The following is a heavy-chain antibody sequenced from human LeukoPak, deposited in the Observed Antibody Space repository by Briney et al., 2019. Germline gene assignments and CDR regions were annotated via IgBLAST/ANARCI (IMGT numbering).Heavy chain of an antibody. J-gene: IGHJ4*02. D-gene: IGHD3-16*01. CDR1: GFTFSDHW. Sequence: GGSLRLSCAASGFTFSDHWMYWVRQAPGKGLVSVSHINTDGTTTNYADSVKGRFTISRDNAKNTLYLQMNSLRAEDTAVYYCVRALGDYWGQGTLVTVSS. CDR2: INTDGTTT. CDR3: VRALGDY. V-gene: IGHV3-74*01.